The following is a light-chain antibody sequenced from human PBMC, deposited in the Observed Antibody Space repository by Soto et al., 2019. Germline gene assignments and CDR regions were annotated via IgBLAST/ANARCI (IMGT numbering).Light chain of an antibody. V-gene: IGLV2-23*02. CDR1: SSDVGSYNL. Sequence: QSVLGQPASVSGSPGQSVTISCTGTSSDVGSYNLVSWYPQHPGKASKLMLYEVSKPPSGVSNRFSGSKSGNTASLTISGLQAEDDSDYYCCPSAGSSSPNYVFGTGPNVTVL. CDR2: EVS. CDR3: CPSAGSSSPNYV. J-gene: IGLJ1*01.